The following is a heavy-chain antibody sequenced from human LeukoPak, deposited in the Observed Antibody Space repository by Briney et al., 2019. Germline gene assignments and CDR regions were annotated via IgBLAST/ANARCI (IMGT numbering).Heavy chain of an antibody. D-gene: IGHD2-15*01. CDR2: IWYDGSYK. J-gene: IGHJ4*02. CDR3: ARDFCSGGSCYYFGY. V-gene: IGHV3-33*01. CDR1: AFTFSSYG. Sequence: PGGSLRLSCAASAFTFSSYGMHWGRQAPGKGLEWVAVIWYDGSYKYYADSVKGRFTISRDNSKNTLYLQMNSLRAEDTAVYTCARDFCSGGSCYYFGYWGQGTLVTVSS.